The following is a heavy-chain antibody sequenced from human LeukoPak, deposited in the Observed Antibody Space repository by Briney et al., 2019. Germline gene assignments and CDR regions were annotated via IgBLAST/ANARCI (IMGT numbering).Heavy chain of an antibody. Sequence: GGSLRLSCAASGFTVSSNYMSWVRQAPGKGLEWVSVIYSGGSTYYADSVKGRVTISRENAKNSLYLQMNSLRAEDTAVYYCARAVTATGDFDYWGQGTLVTVSS. CDR1: GFTVSSNY. V-gene: IGHV3-53*01. J-gene: IGHJ4*02. CDR3: ARAVTATGDFDY. CDR2: IYSGGST. D-gene: IGHD6-13*01.